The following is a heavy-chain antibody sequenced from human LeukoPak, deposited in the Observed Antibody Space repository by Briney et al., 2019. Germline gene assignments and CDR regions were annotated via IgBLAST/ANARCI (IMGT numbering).Heavy chain of an antibody. V-gene: IGHV4-59*01. J-gene: IGHJ4*02. CDR1: GGSINNYY. CDR2: IYYRGST. D-gene: IGHD4-17*01. CDR3: ARGGDYGDLRYFDY. Sequence: PSETLSLTCTVSGGSINNYYWSWIRQPPGKGLEWIGYIYYRGSTNYNPSLKSRVTFSVDASKNQFSLKLNSVTAADTAVYYCARGGDYGDLRYFDYWGQGTLVTVSS.